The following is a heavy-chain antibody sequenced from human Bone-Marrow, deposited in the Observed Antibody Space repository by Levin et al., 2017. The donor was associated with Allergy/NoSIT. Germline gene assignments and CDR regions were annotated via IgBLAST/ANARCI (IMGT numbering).Heavy chain of an antibody. D-gene: IGHD5-18*01. Sequence: SETLSLTCTVSGGSISNGDYYWSWIRQSPGEGLEWIAYIYSSGSTYYNPSLESRTTISINPSRNQFSLRLNSVTVADTAVYFCARHGYSYGLPRAFDFWGQGTLVTVSS. CDR2: IYSSGST. J-gene: IGHJ3*01. V-gene: IGHV4-30-4*01. CDR1: GGSISNGDYY. CDR3: ARHGYSYGLPRAFDF.